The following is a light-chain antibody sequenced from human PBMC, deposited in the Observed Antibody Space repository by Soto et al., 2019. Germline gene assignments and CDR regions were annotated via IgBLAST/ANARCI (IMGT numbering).Light chain of an antibody. CDR3: QQSYSSSPT. CDR2: AAS. CDR1: QSISNH. Sequence: DIQMTQSPSSLSASVEDRVIITCRASQSISNHLNWYQQKPGKAPKLLIFAASSLQSGVPSRFSGSRSGPDFTLTISSLQPEDFATYYCQQSYSSSPTFGQGPQVDIK. V-gene: IGKV1-39*01. J-gene: IGKJ1*01.